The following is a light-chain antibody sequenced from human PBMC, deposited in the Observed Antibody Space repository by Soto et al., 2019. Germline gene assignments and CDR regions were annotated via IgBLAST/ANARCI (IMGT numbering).Light chain of an antibody. CDR2: KAS. CDR3: QQYVTAFRS. Sequence: DIQMTQSPSTLSASVGDRVTITCRASQSISSWLAWYQQKPGTAPKLLIYKASSLQSGVPSRFSGSGSGTEFTLTISSLQPDDCATYYCQQYVTAFRSFGQGTKVDIK. V-gene: IGKV1-5*03. CDR1: QSISSW. J-gene: IGKJ1*01.